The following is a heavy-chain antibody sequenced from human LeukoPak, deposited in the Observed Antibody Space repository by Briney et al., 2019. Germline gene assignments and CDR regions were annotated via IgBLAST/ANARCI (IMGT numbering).Heavy chain of an antibody. Sequence: SETLSLTCTVSGGSINNYYWSWIRQPAGKGLEWVGRIYIRGSTNYNPSLKSRVTIPVGTSKKQFSLKWSCVTAAATAVYYCAQGRYCSADIWSGDYALVIWGQGTMVSVSS. CDR3: AQGRYCSADIWSGDYALVI. V-gene: IGHV4-4*07. D-gene: IGHD2-15*01. CDR2: IYIRGST. J-gene: IGHJ3*02. CDR1: GGSINNYY.